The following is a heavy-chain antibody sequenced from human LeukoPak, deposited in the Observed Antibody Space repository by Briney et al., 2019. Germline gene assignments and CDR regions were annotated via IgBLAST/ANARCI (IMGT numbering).Heavy chain of an antibody. V-gene: IGHV3-15*01. J-gene: IGHJ3*02. CDR1: GFTFSNAW. D-gene: IGHD2-21*01. Sequence: GGSLRLSCAASGFTFSNAWMSWVRQAPGKGLEWVDRIKSKTDGGTTDYAAPVKGRFTISRDDSKNTLYLQMNSLKTEDTAVYYCTTRQRGDSGAFDIWGQGTMVTVSS. CDR2: IKSKTDGGTT. CDR3: TTRQRGDSGAFDI.